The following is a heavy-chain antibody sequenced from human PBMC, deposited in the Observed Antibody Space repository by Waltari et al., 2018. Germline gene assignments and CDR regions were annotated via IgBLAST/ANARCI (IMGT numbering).Heavy chain of an antibody. CDR2: IWYDGSNK. J-gene: IGHJ4*02. CDR3: ARESNYYDSSGYGY. CDR1: GFTFSSYG. D-gene: IGHD3-22*01. V-gene: IGHV3-33*01. Sequence: QVQLVESGGGVVQPGRSLRLSCAASGFTFSSYGMHWVRQAPGKGLEWVAVIWYDGSNKYYADSVKGRFTISRDNSKNTLYLQMNSLRAEDTAVYYCARESNYYDSSGYGYWSQGTLVTVSS.